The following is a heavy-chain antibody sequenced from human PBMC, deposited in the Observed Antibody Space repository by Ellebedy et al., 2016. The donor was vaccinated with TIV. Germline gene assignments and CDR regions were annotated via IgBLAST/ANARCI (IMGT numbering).Heavy chain of an antibody. CDR2: INPNSGGT. CDR1: GYTFTGYY. CDR3: ARALSSSSGVLGYYYYYYMDV. D-gene: IGHD6-6*01. Sequence: ASVKVSCXASGYTFTGYYMHWVRQAPGQGLEWMGWINPNSGGTNYAQKFQGRVTMTRDTSISTAYMELSRLRSDDTAVYYCARALSSSSGVLGYYYYYYMDVWGKGTTVTVSS. V-gene: IGHV1-2*02. J-gene: IGHJ6*03.